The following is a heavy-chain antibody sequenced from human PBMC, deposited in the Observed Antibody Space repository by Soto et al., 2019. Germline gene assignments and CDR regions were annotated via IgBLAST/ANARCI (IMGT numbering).Heavy chain of an antibody. CDR3: ARVSNIEKGDS. CDR1: GRSISSYY. V-gene: IGHV4-59*08. CDR2: IYFSGST. J-gene: IGHJ4*02. Sequence: SDTLSLTCTVYGRSISSYYWSWIRQPPGKGLEWIGYIYFSGSTNYNPSLKRRVTISADTSMNQFSLALTSVTAADTAMYYCARVSNIEKGDSWGQGILVTVSS.